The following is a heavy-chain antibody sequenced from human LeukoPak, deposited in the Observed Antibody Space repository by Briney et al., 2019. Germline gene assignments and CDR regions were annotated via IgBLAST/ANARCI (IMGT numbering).Heavy chain of an antibody. CDR3: ARGAAGVIGESWCDY. D-gene: IGHD3-10*01. CDR1: GYTFTSYD. CDR2: MNHNSGNT. V-gene: IGHV1-8*01. Sequence: ASVSLSCTASGYTFTSYDINWVRQAAGPGLESMGWMNHNSGNTGYAQKFQCRVTRTRNTSKSTAYMELSSLRSEDTAVYYGARGAAGVIGESWCDYWGQGTLVTVSS. J-gene: IGHJ4*02.